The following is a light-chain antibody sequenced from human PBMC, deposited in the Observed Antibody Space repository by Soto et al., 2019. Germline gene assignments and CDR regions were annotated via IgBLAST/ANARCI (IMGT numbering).Light chain of an antibody. CDR2: ETS. V-gene: IGKV1-39*01. J-gene: IGKJ3*01. CDR1: QNVRSY. CDR3: QQTFSIPRT. Sequence: DFQMTQSPSSLSASVGDRVTIACRASQNVRSYLNWYQQRPGKAPKLLISETSTLESGVPSKFSGTGYGTDFTLTISSLQPEDFATYYCQQTFSIPRTFGPGTKVDIK.